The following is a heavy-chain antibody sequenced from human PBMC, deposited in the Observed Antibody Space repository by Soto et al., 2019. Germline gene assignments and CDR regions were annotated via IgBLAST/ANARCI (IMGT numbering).Heavy chain of an antibody. Sequence: QVQLQQWGAGLLKPSETLSLTCAVYGGSFSGYYWSWIRQPPGKGLEWIGEINHSGSTNYNPSLKSRVTISVDTSKHQFSLKLSSVTAADKAVYYCARVLSSSTVTRYFQHWGQGTLVTVSS. V-gene: IGHV4-34*01. CDR3: ARVLSSSTVTRYFQH. CDR1: GGSFSGYY. J-gene: IGHJ1*01. CDR2: INHSGST. D-gene: IGHD4-17*01.